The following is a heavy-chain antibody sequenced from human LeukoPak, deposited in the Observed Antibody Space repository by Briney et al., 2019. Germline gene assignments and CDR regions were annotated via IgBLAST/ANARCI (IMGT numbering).Heavy chain of an antibody. CDR1: GGSISSGGYY. CDR3: ARTYYYDSSGYYLRWFDP. CDR2: IYYSGST. V-gene: IGHV4-31*03. D-gene: IGHD3-22*01. Sequence: SETLSLTCTVSGGSISSGGYYWSWIRQHPGKGLEWIGYIYYSGSTYYNPSLKSRVTIPVDTSKNQFSLKLSSVTAADTAVYYCARTYYYDSSGYYLRWFDPWGQGTLVTVSS. J-gene: IGHJ5*02.